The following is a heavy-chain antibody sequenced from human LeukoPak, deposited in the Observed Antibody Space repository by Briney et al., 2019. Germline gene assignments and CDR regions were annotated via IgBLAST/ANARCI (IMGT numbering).Heavy chain of an antibody. Sequence: SETLSLTCTVSGGSISSSSYYWGWIRQPPGKGLEWIGSIYYSGSTYYNPSLKSRVTISVDTSKNQFSLKLSSVTAADTAVYYCTRGGSMEADILTGYRAFDIWGQGTLVTVSS. V-gene: IGHV4-39*01. CDR1: GGSISSSSYY. CDR2: IYYSGST. J-gene: IGHJ3*02. D-gene: IGHD3-9*01. CDR3: TRGGSMEADILTGYRAFDI.